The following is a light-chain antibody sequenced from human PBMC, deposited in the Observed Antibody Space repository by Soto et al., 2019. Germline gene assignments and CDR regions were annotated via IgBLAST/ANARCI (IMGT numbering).Light chain of an antibody. J-gene: IGKJ3*01. CDR3: QHDYSTLFT. CDR2: WAS. Sequence: DIVMTQSPDSLAVSLCERATINCKFSQSVLYISNNQNHLAWYPQKPVQPPKLLFYWASTRESGVPDRFSVRGSGLDFILPIPSLQAEDVAVYYCQHDYSTLFTFGPGAKVDSK. CDR1: QSVLYISNNQNH. V-gene: IGKV4-1*01.